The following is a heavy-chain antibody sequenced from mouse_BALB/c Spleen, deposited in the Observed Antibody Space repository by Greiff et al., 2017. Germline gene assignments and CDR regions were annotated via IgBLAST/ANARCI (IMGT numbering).Heavy chain of an antibody. D-gene: IGHD2-3*01. CDR3: TRGRGWSFDY. Sequence: LKQPGSELVRPGASVKLSCKASGYTFTSYWMHWVKQRHGQGLEWIGNIYPGSGSTNYDEKFKSKGTLTVDTSSSTAYMHLSSLTSEDSAVYYCTRGRGWSFDYWGQGTTLTVSS. CDR2: IYPGSGST. J-gene: IGHJ2*01. V-gene: IGHV1S22*01. CDR1: GYTFTSYW.